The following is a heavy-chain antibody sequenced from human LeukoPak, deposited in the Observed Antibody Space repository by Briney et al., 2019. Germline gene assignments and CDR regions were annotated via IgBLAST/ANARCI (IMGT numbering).Heavy chain of an antibody. CDR1: GYTFTSYD. CDR2: MNPSSGNT. Sequence: GASVKVPCKASGYTFTSYDINWVRQATGQGLGWMGWMNPSSGNTGYAQKFQGRVTITRNTSISTAYMELSSLRSEDTAVYYCARAEWLARFDPWGQGTLVTVSS. V-gene: IGHV1-8*03. D-gene: IGHD6-19*01. CDR3: ARAEWLARFDP. J-gene: IGHJ5*02.